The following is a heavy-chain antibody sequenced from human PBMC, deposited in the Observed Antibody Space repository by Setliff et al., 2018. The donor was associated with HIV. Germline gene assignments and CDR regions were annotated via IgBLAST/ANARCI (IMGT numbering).Heavy chain of an antibody. CDR2: IDLDGSEK. CDR1: GFTFSSHW. V-gene: IGHV3-7*01. CDR3: ARKLRPGHGVDV. Sequence: PGGSLRLSCAVSGFTFSSHWMVWVRQAPGQGLEWVANIDLDGSEKNYVESVKGRFTISRDNAENPLYLQMNSLRADDTATYYCARKLRPGHGVDVWGQGTTVTVSS. J-gene: IGHJ6*02. D-gene: IGHD3-10*01.